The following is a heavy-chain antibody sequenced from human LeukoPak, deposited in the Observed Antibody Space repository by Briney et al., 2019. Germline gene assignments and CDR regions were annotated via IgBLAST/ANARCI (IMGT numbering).Heavy chain of an antibody. J-gene: IGHJ4*02. D-gene: IGHD6-19*01. Sequence: GGSLRLSCAASGFXFSSYGIHWVRQAPGKGLEWVAVISYDGSNKYYADSVKGRFTISRDNSKNTLYLQMNSLRAEDTAVYYCAKESVDEWLVGDYWGQGTLVTVSS. CDR1: GFXFSSYG. V-gene: IGHV3-30*18. CDR2: ISYDGSNK. CDR3: AKESVDEWLVGDY.